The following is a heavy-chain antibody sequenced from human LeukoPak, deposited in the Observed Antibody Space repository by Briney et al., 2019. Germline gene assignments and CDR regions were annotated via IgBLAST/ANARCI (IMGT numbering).Heavy chain of an antibody. Sequence: PGGSLRLSCTASGLIFRNYAMTWVRQAPRKGLEWVSTISGDGTETFYADSVKGRFTISRDNSKNTHYLQMSSLRAEDTGIYYCAKGGHYSFFDYWGQETLVTVSS. CDR2: ISGDGTET. CDR3: AKGGHYSFFDY. D-gene: IGHD4-11*01. CDR1: GLIFRNYA. J-gene: IGHJ4*02. V-gene: IGHV3-23*01.